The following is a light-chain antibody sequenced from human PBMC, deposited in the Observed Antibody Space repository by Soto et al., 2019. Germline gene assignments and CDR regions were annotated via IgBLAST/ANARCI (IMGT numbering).Light chain of an antibody. CDR2: GAS. CDR1: QSVSSN. J-gene: IGKJ4*01. V-gene: IGKV3-15*01. Sequence: EIVMTQSPATLSVSPGERATLSCRASQSVSSNLAWYQQKPGQAPRLLMYGASTRATGVPARFSGSGSGTEFTLTISSPQSEDFAVYYCQQYNNWPPLTFGGGTKVEIK. CDR3: QQYNNWPPLT.